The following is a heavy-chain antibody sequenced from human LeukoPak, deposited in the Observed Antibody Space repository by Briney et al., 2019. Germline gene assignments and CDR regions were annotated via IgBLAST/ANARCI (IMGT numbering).Heavy chain of an antibody. D-gene: IGHD5-12*01. CDR2: VKSKSSGGTT. V-gene: IGHV3-15*01. Sequence: PGGSLRLSCAASGFTFSNSWMSWVRQAPGKGLEWVGLVKSKSSGGTTSYAAPVEGRFTISRDDSKNTLYLQMNSLKTEDTAVYYCTAKAVGYSGFDRPWGQGTLVTVSS. CDR3: TAKAVGYSGFDRP. J-gene: IGHJ4*02. CDR1: GFTFSNSW.